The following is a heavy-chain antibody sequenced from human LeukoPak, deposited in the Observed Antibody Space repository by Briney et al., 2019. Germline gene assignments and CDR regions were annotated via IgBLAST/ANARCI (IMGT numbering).Heavy chain of an antibody. V-gene: IGHV3-53*01. Sequence: WGSLRLSCAASGFTFSSYWMSWVRQAPGKGLEWVSLIYSGGSTYYAASLKGRFTISRDNSKNTLYLQMNSLRPEDTAVYYCAKGYNYAYEYWGQGTLATVSS. CDR1: GFTFSSYW. CDR3: AKGYNYAYEY. J-gene: IGHJ4*02. CDR2: IYSGGST. D-gene: IGHD5-18*01.